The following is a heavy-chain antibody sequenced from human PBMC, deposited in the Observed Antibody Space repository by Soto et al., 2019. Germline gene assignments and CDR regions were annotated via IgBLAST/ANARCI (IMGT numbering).Heavy chain of an antibody. CDR1: CYPFTRYG. CDR3: ARGVAVAGEPGNWFDP. CDR2: ISAYNGNT. V-gene: IGHV1-18*04. J-gene: IGHJ5*02. D-gene: IGHD6-19*01. Sequence: ASVKVSCKASCYPFTRYGISWVRQAPGQGLEWMGWISAYNGNTNYAQKLQGRVTMTTDTSTSTAYMELRSLRSDDTAVYYCARGVAVAGEPGNWFDPLGEGTLVTVAS.